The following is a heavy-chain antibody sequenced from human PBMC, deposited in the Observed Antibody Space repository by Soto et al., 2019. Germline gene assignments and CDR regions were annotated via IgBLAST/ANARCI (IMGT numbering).Heavy chain of an antibody. CDR3: AATHYDVWSGYVDY. Sequence: PGGSLRLSCAASGFTFTTLHWVRQAPGKGLEWLAVISSDGINKYDADSVKGRFTISRDKSNNTLYLQMNNLRAEDTAVYYCAATHYDVWSGYVDYWGPGIQVTVSS. CDR2: ISSDGINK. V-gene: IGHV3-30-3*01. J-gene: IGHJ4*02. D-gene: IGHD3-3*01. CDR1: GFTFTT.